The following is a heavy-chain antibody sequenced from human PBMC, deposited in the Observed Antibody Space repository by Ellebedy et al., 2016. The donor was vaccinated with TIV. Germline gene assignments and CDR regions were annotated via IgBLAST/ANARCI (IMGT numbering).Heavy chain of an antibody. D-gene: IGHD3-10*01. CDR2: ISSSGSYI. CDR3: ASTPPLIRGARMYYYYAMAV. J-gene: IGHJ6*02. V-gene: IGHV3-21*01. Sequence: GESLKISCAASGFTFSTHSMTWVRLAQGKGLEWVSSISSSGSYIFYADSVKGRFTISRDNADNSLFLQMNSLRVEDTAVYYCASTPPLIRGARMYYYYAMAVWGQGTTVTVSS. CDR1: GFTFSTHS.